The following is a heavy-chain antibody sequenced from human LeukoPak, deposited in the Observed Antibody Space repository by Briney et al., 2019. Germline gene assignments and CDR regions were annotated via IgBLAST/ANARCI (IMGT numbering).Heavy chain of an antibody. CDR1: GYTFTSYY. CDR3: ARGSGIVAATVTFY. CDR2: ISAYNGNT. J-gene: IGHJ4*02. D-gene: IGHD1-26*01. V-gene: IGHV1-18*01. Sequence: GASVKVSCKTSGYTFTSYYISWVRQAPGQGLEWMAWISAYNGNTKYAQKFQGRVTMATDTSASTAYMELRSLTSDDTAIYFCARGSGIVAATVTFYWGQGTLVTVSS.